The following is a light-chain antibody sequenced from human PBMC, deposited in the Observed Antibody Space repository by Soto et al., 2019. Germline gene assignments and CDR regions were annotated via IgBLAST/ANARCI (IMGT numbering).Light chain of an antibody. J-gene: IGKJ1*01. CDR1: QSLLHSNGYNY. CDR3: MQALQTWT. V-gene: IGKV2-28*01. CDR2: LGS. Sequence: DIVMTQSPLSLPVTPGEPASISCRSSQSLLHSNGYNYLDWYLQKPGQSPQLLIYLGSNRASGVPDRFSGSGSGTDFTLKISRVEAEDGGVYYCMQALQTWTFGQGTKGEIK.